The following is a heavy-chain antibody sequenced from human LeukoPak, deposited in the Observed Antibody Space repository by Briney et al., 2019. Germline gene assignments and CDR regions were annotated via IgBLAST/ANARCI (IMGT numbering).Heavy chain of an antibody. V-gene: IGHV3-21*01. CDR3: ARADDYESFDI. D-gene: IGHD4-17*01. J-gene: IGHJ3*02. CDR1: GFTFSSYS. CDR2: ISSSSGYI. Sequence: GGSLRLSCAASGFTFSSYSMNWVRQAPGKGLEWVSSISSSSGYIYYADSVKGRFTISRDNAKNSLYLQMNSLRAEDTAVYYCARADDYESFDIWGQGTMVTVSS.